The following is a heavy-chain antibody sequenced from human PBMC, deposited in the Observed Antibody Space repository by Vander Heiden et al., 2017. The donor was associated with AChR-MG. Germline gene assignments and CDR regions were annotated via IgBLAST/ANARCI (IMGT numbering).Heavy chain of an antibody. CDR2: IYYSGST. CDR1: GGSTSSSSYC. J-gene: IGHJ5*02. D-gene: IGHD1-26*01. CDR3: ARPHGLLGWFDP. V-gene: IGHV4-39*01. Sequence: LQLQESAPGLVKPSGTLSLACTVSGGSTSSSSYCWGWIRQAPGKGLEWIGSIYYSGSTYYNPSLKSRVTISVDTSKNQFALKLSSVAAAETAVYYCARPHGLLGWFDPWGQGTLVTVSS.